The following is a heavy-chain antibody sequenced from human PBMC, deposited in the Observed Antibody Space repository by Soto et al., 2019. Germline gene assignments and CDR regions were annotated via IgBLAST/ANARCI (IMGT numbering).Heavy chain of an antibody. J-gene: IGHJ4*02. CDR1: GFTFSSYS. Sequence: GGSLRLSCAASGFTFSSYSMNWVRQAPGKGLEWVSYISSSSSTIYYADSVKGRFTISRDNAKNSLYLQMNSLRDEDTAVYYCARETTYDFWSGNKKGYWGQGTLVTVSS. V-gene: IGHV3-48*02. D-gene: IGHD3-3*01. CDR3: ARETTYDFWSGNKKGY. CDR2: ISSSSSTI.